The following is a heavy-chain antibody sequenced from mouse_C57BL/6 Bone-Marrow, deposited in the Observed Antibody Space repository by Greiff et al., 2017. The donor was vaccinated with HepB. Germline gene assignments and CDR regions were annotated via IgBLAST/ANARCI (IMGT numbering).Heavy chain of an antibody. Sequence: EVKLVESGEGLVKPGGSLKLSCAASGFTFSSYAMSWVRQTPEKRLEWVAYISSGGDYIYYAETVKGRFTISRDNARNPLYLQMSSLKSEDTAMYYCTSSLLWPYAMDYWGQGTSVTVSS. CDR2: ISSGGDYI. V-gene: IGHV5-9-1*02. D-gene: IGHD2-10*01. CDR3: TSSLLWPYAMDY. J-gene: IGHJ4*01. CDR1: GFTFSSYA.